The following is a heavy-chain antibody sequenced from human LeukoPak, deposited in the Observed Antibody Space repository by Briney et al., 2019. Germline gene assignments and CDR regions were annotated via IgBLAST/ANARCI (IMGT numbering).Heavy chain of an antibody. V-gene: IGHV3-64*01. CDR3: ARGPQDYYYIDV. J-gene: IGHJ6*03. CDR1: GFTFSNYA. CDR2: ITINGGAT. Sequence: GGSLRLSCAASGFTFSNYAMHWVRQAPGKGLEYVSTITINGGATYYANSVKGRFTISRDNSKSTLYLQMGSLRADDMAVYYCARGPQDYYYIDVWGKGTTVTVSS.